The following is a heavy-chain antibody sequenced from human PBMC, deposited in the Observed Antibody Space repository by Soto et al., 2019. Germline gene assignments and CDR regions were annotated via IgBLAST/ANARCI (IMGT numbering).Heavy chain of an antibody. Sequence: GASVKVSCKVSGKTLSEVSIHWMRQAPGMGLQWMGGFEPEDGEIVHAQMFQGRVTMTEEASTDTVYMELNSLKSEDTAVYYCATQALMSSHPGVGATYFDHWGQGTLVTVSS. J-gene: IGHJ4*02. CDR2: FEPEDGEI. CDR3: ATQALMSSHPGVGATYFDH. V-gene: IGHV1-24*01. D-gene: IGHD3-3*01. CDR1: GKTLSEVS.